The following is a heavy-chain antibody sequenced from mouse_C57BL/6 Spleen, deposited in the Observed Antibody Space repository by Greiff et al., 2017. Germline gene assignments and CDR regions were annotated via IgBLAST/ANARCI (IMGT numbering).Heavy chain of an antibody. CDR3: EINWDAGFAY. CDR2: IYPSDGST. CDR1: GYTFTSYD. J-gene: IGHJ3*01. Sequence: QVQLQQPGPELVKPGASVKLSCKASGYTFTSYDINWVKQRPGQGLEWIGGIYPSDGSTKYNEKFKGKATLTVDTSSSTAYMELHSLTSEDSAVYFCEINWDAGFAYWGQGTLVTVAA. D-gene: IGHD4-1*01. V-gene: IGHV1-85*01.